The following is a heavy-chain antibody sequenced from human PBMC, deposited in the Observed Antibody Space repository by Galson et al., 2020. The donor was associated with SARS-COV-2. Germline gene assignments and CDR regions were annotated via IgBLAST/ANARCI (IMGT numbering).Heavy chain of an antibody. CDR1: GGSISSGSYY. D-gene: IGHD3-22*01. V-gene: IGHV4-61*02. CDR3: ARDGYFDTSGLDY. J-gene: IGHJ4*02. Sequence: ETSETLSLTCTVSGGSISSGSYYWSWIRQPAGKGLEWIGRIYTSGSTNYNPSLKSRVTMSVDTSKNQFSLKLSSVTAADTAVYYYARDGYFDTSGLDYWGQGTLVTVSS. CDR2: IYTSGST.